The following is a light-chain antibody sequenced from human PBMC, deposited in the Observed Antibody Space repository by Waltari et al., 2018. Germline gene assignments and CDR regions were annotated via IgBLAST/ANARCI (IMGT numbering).Light chain of an antibody. CDR3: MEGAQWYT. J-gene: IGKJ2*01. V-gene: IGKV2-30*01. CDR2: KVS. CDR1: QSLAFSDGKTY. Sequence: DVVLTQSPLSLSVTLGQSASVSCRSSQSLAFSDGKTYLNWYHQRPGQSPRRLIYKVSNRDSGVPDIISGSGSGTDFALKISRVEAEDVGVYYCMEGAQWYTFGQGTKLEIK.